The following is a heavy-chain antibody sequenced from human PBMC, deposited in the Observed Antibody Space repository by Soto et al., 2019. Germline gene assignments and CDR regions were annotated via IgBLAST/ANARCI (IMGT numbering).Heavy chain of an antibody. Sequence: ASVKVSCKASGFTLTHYFIHWVRQAPGQGLEWMGIINPSGGSTNFAQKFRGRVTTTSDTSTSTVFMELTSLTSDDTAVYYCARDRRTTLAFDIWVQGTLVTVSS. CDR3: ARDRRTTLAFDI. CDR2: INPSGGST. V-gene: IGHV1-46*01. J-gene: IGHJ3*02. D-gene: IGHD1-7*01. CDR1: GFTLTHYF.